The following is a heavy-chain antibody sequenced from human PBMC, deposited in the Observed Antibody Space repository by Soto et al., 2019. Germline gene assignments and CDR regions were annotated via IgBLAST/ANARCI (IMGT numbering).Heavy chain of an antibody. CDR3: ATSKTPTVHLDY. CDR2: IYQSGST. J-gene: IGHJ4*02. Sequence: SETLSLTCAVSGGSISSAGYSWSWIRQPPGKGLEWIGYIYQSGSTYYNPSLKSRVTISLDRSKNQFSLKLSSVTAADTAVYYCATSKTPTVHLDYWGQGTLVTVSS. D-gene: IGHD1-1*01. CDR1: GGSISSAGYS. V-gene: IGHV4-30-2*01.